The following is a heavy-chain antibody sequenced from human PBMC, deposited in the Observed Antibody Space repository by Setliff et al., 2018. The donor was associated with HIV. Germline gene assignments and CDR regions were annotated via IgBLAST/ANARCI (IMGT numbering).Heavy chain of an antibody. V-gene: IGHV4-34*01. D-gene: IGHD3-3*01. J-gene: IGHJ6*03. CDR3: ARCYYNFWSGYPLDYMDV. Sequence: SETLSLTCAVYGGSFSGYYWTWIRQPPGKGLEWIGDINHSGKTNYNRSLKSRVTMSVGTSKNQFSLKLSSVTAADTAVYYCARCYYNFWSGYPLDYMDVWGKGTTVTVSS. CDR1: GGSFSGYY. CDR2: INHSGKT.